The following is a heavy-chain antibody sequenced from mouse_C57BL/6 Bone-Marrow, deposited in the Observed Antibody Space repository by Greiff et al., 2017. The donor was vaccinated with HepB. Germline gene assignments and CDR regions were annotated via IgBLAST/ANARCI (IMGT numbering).Heavy chain of an antibody. Sequence: VQLQQPGAELVMPGASVKLSCKASGYTFTSYWMHWVKQRPGQGLEWIGEIDPSDSYTNYNQKFKGKSTLTVDKSSSTAYMKLSSLTSEDSAFYYCARKGDSPWFAYWGQGTLVTVSA. CDR1: GYTFTSYW. D-gene: IGHD3-3*01. J-gene: IGHJ3*01. V-gene: IGHV1-69*01. CDR2: IDPSDSYT. CDR3: ARKGDSPWFAY.